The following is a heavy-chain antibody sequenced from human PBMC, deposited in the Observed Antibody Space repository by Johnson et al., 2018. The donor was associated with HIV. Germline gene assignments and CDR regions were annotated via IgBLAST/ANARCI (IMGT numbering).Heavy chain of an antibody. CDR2: ISSGGNTI. V-gene: IGHV3-11*04. Sequence: QVQLVESGGGLVQPGGSLRLSCAVSAFSVSSNYMNWIRQTPGKGLEWVSYISSGGNTIYYADSVKGRFTISRDNAKNSLYLQMNSLTAEDTALYYCARLRDGYNFDAFDIWGQGTMVTVSS. CDR1: AFSVSSNY. J-gene: IGHJ3*02. D-gene: IGHD5-24*01. CDR3: ARLRDGYNFDAFDI.